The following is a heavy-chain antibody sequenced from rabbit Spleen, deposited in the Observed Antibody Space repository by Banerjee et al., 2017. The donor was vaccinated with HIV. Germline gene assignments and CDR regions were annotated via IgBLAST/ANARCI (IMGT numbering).Heavy chain of an antibody. CDR3: ARDAAGREDFNL. D-gene: IGHD4-2*01. Sequence: EESGGDLVKPEGSLTLTCTASGFSFSSSYWICWVRQAPGKGLEWIACIDVVKSGSTYYETWAKGRFTISRTSSTTVTLQLTSLTVADTATYFCARDAAGREDFNLWGQGTLVTVS. V-gene: IGHV1S45*01. J-gene: IGHJ4*01. CDR1: GFSFSSSYW. CDR2: IDVVKSGST.